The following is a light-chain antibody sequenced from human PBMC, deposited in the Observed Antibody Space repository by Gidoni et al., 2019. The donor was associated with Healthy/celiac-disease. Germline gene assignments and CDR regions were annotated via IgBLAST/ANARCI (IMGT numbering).Light chain of an antibody. CDR3: QQYGNLRIT. J-gene: IGKJ5*01. V-gene: IGKV1-33*01. CDR1: QDISTY. CDR2: EAP. Sequence: DIQMTQSPASLSASVGDRATITCQASQDISTYLNGYQQKPGKAPKLLIYEAPNLVTGVPSRFSRRRSGSDFTFTISSLQPEDIATYYCQQYGNLRITFXXXTRLEIK.